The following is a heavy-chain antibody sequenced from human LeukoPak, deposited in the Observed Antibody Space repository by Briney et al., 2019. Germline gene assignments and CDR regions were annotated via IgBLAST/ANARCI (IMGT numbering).Heavy chain of an antibody. D-gene: IGHD6-13*01. Sequence: PGGSLRLSCAASGFTFSSYGMHWVRQAPGKGLEWVAVISYDGSNKYYADSVKGRFTISRDNSKNTLYLQMNSLRAEDTAVYYCAKEVLAAAGGYFDYWGQGTLVTVSS. J-gene: IGHJ4*02. CDR1: GFTFSSYG. CDR2: ISYDGSNK. V-gene: IGHV3-30*18. CDR3: AKEVLAAAGGYFDY.